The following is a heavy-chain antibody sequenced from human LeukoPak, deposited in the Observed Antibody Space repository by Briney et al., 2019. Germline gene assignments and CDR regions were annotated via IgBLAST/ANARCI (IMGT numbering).Heavy chain of an antibody. CDR2: INHSGST. V-gene: IGHV4-34*01. CDR3: ASGGYYGSGAFHI. D-gene: IGHD3-10*01. J-gene: IGHJ3*02. Sequence: KPAETLSLTCAVYGGSFRGYYWSWIRQPPGKGLEWIGEINHSGSTNYNPSLKSRVTISLDTSMKKFSLKLSSVTAADTAVYYCASGGYYGSGAFHIWGQGTMVTVSS. CDR1: GGSFRGYY.